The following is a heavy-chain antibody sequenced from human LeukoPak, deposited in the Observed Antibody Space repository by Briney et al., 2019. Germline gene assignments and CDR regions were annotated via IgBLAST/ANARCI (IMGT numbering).Heavy chain of an antibody. V-gene: IGHV1-69*05. CDR3: ARGPSTYSGSYLDY. J-gene: IGHJ4*02. CDR1: GGTFSSYA. CDR2: IIPIFGTA. Sequence: ASVKVSCKASGGTFSSYAISWVRQAPGQGLEWMGGIIPIFGTANYAQKFQGRVTITTDESTSTAYMELSSLRSEDTAVYYCARGPSTYSGSYLDYWGQGTLVTVSS. D-gene: IGHD1-26*01.